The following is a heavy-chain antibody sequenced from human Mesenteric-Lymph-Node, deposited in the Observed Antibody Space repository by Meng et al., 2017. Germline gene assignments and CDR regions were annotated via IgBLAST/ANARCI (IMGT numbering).Heavy chain of an antibody. CDR2: MSYSGPD. CDR3: ARGDYYETSGGAFDL. J-gene: IGHJ3*01. D-gene: IGHD3-22*01. Sequence: SETLSLTCTVSGDSISRSNYYWGWIRQPPGKGLEWMGYMSYSGPDEHNPSLKSRITMTRDTSKNQLSLNLASVTAADTAVYYCARGDYYETSGGAFDLWGQGTLVTVSS. V-gene: IGHV4-61*05. CDR1: GDSISRSNYY.